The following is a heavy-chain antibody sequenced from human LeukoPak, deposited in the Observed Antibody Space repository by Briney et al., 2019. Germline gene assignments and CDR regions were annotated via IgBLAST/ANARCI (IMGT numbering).Heavy chain of an antibody. CDR3: ARDFLGADDDYGPDAMDV. CDR1: RFTVSNKY. V-gene: IGHV3-53*01. J-gene: IGHJ6*02. Sequence: GGSLRLSCAASRFTVSNKYMSWVRQAPGKGLEWVPVIYAGGTTYYTESVKGRFTISRDNSENTLYLQMNSLRAEDTAVYYCARDFLGADDDYGPDAMDVWGQGTTVTVSS. D-gene: IGHD4/OR15-4a*01. CDR2: IYAGGTT.